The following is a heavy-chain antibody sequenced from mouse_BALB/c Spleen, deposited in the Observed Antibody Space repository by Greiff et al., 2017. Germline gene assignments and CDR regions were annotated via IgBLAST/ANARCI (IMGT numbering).Heavy chain of an antibody. Sequence: EVKLVESGPGLVKPSQSLSLTCSVTGYSITSGYFWNWIRQFPGNKLEWMGFISYDGSNNYNPSLKNRIPITRDTSKNQFFLKLNSVTTEDTATYYCATRYYGSRNGYFDDWGAGTTVTVSS. CDR2: ISYDGSN. CDR3: ATRYYGSRNGYFDD. CDR1: GYSITSGYF. V-gene: IGHV3-6*02. D-gene: IGHD1-1*01. J-gene: IGHJ1*01.